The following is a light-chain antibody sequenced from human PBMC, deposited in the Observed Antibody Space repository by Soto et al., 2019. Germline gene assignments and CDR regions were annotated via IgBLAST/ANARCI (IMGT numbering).Light chain of an antibody. CDR1: QSVSSK. CDR3: QQSYSTIT. Sequence: EIVLTQSPGTLSLSPGERATLSCRASQSVSSKLAWYQQKPGQAPRLLIYGASTRATGIPARFSGSGSGTDFTLTISSLQPEDFATYYCQQSYSTITFGQGTRLEIK. V-gene: IGKV3-15*01. CDR2: GAS. J-gene: IGKJ5*01.